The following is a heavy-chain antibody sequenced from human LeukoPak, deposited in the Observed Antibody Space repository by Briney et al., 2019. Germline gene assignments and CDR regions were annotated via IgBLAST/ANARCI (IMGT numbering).Heavy chain of an antibody. CDR3: ATAVYSGYDLDFDY. J-gene: IGHJ4*02. D-gene: IGHD5-12*01. V-gene: IGHV1-2*02. CDR1: GYTFTGYY. Sequence: GASVTVSCTASGYTFTGYYMHWVRQAPGQGLEWMGWVNPNSGGTNYAQNFQGRVTMTRDTSISTAYMELSRLRSDDTAVYYCATAVYSGYDLDFDYWGQGTLVNVSS. CDR2: VNPNSGGT.